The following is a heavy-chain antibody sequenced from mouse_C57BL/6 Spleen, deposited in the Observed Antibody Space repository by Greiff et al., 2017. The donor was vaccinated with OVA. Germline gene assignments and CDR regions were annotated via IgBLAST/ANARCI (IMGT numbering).Heavy chain of an antibody. CDR1: GYAFTNYL. J-gene: IGHJ4*01. Sequence: QVQLQQSGAELVRPGTSVKVSCKASGYAFTNYLIEWVKQRPGQGLEWIGVINPGSGGTNYNEKFKGKATLTADKSSSTAYMQLSSLTSEDSAVYFCAREDDYDGGQAMDYGGQGTSVTVSS. CDR2: INPGSGGT. CDR3: AREDDYDGGQAMDY. D-gene: IGHD2-4*01. V-gene: IGHV1-54*01.